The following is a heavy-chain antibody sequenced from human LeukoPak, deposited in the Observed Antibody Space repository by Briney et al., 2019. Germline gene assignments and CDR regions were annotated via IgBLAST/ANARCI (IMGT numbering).Heavy chain of an antibody. D-gene: IGHD3-16*02. CDR3: ARVYDYIWGSYRYYYFDY. V-gene: IGHV3-74*01. Sequence: AGGSLRLSCAASGFTFSRYWMHWVRQAPGKGLVWVSRISSDGSTTTYADSVKGRFTISRDNAKNTLYLQMNSLRAEDTAVYYCARVYDYIWGSYRYYYFDYWGQGTLVTVSS. CDR2: ISSDGSTT. CDR1: GFTFSRYW. J-gene: IGHJ4*02.